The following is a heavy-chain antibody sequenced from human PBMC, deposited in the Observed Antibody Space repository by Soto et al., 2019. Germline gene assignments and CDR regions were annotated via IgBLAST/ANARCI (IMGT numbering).Heavy chain of an antibody. Sequence: SETLSLTCTVSGASISYGGFSWSWIRQSPGKGLEWIGYISHLENTYLHPSFKSRLTMSIDRTRNQFSLKLSSVTAADMAVYYCARGGGYDSFDYWGHGTLVTVSS. CDR2: ISHLENT. CDR1: GASISYGGFS. CDR3: ARGGGYDSFDY. D-gene: IGHD5-12*01. V-gene: IGHV4-30-2*06. J-gene: IGHJ4*01.